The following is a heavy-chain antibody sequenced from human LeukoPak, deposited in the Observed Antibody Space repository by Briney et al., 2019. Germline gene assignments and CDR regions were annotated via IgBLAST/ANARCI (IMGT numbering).Heavy chain of an antibody. CDR1: GGSISSSSYY. Sequence: SETLSLTCTVSGGSISSSSYYWGWIRQPPGKGLEWIGSIYYSGSTYYNPSLKSRVTISVDTSKNQFSLKLSSVTAADTAVYYCARHIYGSGSYGLYYYYYMDVWGKGATVTISS. V-gene: IGHV4-39*01. CDR3: ARHIYGSGSYGLYYYYYMDV. D-gene: IGHD3-10*01. CDR2: IYYSGST. J-gene: IGHJ6*03.